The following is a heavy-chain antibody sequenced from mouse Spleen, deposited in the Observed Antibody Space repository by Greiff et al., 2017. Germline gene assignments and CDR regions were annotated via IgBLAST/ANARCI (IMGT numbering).Heavy chain of an antibody. CDR1: GYTFTSYW. CDR2: IDPSDSYT. J-gene: IGHJ2*01. CDR3: ASIGYSNFYFDY. Sequence: QVQLKQPGAELVRPGTSVKLSCKASGYTFTSYWMHWVKQRPGQGLEWIGVIDPSDSYTNYNQKFKGKATLTVDTSSSTAYMQLSSLTSEDSAVYYCASIGYSNFYFDYWGQGTTLTVSS. V-gene: IGHV1-59*01. D-gene: IGHD2-5*01.